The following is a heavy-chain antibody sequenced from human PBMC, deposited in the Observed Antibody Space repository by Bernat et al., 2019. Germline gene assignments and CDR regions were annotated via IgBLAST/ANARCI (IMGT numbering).Heavy chain of an antibody. CDR3: ARMVVVKALDY. D-gene: IGHD3-22*01. V-gene: IGHV3-48*01. CDR2: IGISSSTI. Sequence: EVQLVESGGGLVQPGGSLRLSCAVSGFTFSSYSMNWVRQAPGKGLEWVSYIGISSSTIYYADSVKGRFTISRDNAKNSLFLQMNSLRAEDTAVYYCARMVVVKALDYWGQGTLVTVSS. CDR1: GFTFSSYS. J-gene: IGHJ4*02.